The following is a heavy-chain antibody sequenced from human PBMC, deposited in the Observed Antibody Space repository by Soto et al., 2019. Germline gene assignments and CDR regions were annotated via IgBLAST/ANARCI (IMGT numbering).Heavy chain of an antibody. D-gene: IGHD3-22*01. CDR2: IYYSGST. CDR3: ASAREYYYYSSGTKEYYFDY. CDR1: GGSISSSSYY. J-gene: IGHJ4*02. Sequence: SETLSLTCTVSGGSISSSSYYWGWIRQPPGKGLEWIGSIYYSGSTYYNPSLKSRVTISVDTSKNQFSLKLSSVTAADTAVYYCASAREYYYYSSGTKEYYFDYCGQVNLVTVSA. V-gene: IGHV4-39*07.